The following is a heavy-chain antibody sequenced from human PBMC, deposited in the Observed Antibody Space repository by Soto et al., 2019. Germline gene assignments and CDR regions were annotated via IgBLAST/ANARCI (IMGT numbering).Heavy chain of an antibody. CDR3: ARERSGYWFDP. V-gene: IGHV4-31*03. Sequence: SETLSLTCTVSGGSISSGGYYWSWIRQHPGKGLEWIGYIYFSGSTYYNPSLKCRVTISVDTSKNQFSLKLSSVFAADTAVYYCARERSGYWFDPWGQGTLVTVSS. D-gene: IGHD3-22*01. CDR2: IYFSGST. J-gene: IGHJ5*02. CDR1: GGSISSGGYY.